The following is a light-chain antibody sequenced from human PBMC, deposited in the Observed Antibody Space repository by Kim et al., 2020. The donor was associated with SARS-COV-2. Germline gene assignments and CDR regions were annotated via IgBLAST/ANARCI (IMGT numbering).Light chain of an antibody. CDR2: DVS. CDR3: CSYAGSWV. Sequence: PGQSVTNACTGTRSGVGGYDYVSWYQQHPGKAPKLMIYDVSKRPSGVPDRFSGSKSGNTASQTISGLQAEDEADYYCCSYAGSWVFGGGTQLTVL. J-gene: IGLJ3*02. V-gene: IGLV2-11*01. CDR1: RSGVGGYDY.